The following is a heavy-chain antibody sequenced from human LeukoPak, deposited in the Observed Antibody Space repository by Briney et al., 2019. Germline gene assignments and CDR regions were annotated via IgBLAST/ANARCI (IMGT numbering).Heavy chain of an antibody. J-gene: IGHJ3*02. D-gene: IGHD2-21*02. CDR2: ISSSSSYI. V-gene: IGHV3-21*01. Sequence: PRGSLRLACAASEFTFSIYSMNWVRQAPGKGLEWVSSISSSSSYIYYADSVKGRFTNSRDNAKNSLYLQMNSLRAEDTAVYYCARRTYCGGDCYSVGAFDIWGQGTMVTVSS. CDR1: EFTFSIYS. CDR3: ARRTYCGGDCYSVGAFDI.